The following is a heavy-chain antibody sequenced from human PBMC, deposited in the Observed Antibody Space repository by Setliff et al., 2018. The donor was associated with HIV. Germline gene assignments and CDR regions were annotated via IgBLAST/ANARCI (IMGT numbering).Heavy chain of an antibody. CDR3: AITGYSSGYWYFDY. Sequence: SETLSLTCTVSGGSISSYYWSRIRQPPGKGLEWIGYIYTSGSTNYNPSLKSRVTISVDTSKNQFSLKLSSVTAADTAVYYCAITGYSSGYWYFDYWGQGTLVTVSS. CDR1: GGSISSYY. V-gene: IGHV4-4*09. CDR2: IYTSGST. D-gene: IGHD6-19*01. J-gene: IGHJ4*02.